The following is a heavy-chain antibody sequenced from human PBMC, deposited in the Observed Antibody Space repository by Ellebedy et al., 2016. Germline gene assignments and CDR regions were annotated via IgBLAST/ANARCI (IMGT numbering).Heavy chain of an antibody. V-gene: IGHV3-66*01. Sequence: GGSLRLSCAASGFTVSSNYMSWVRQAPGKGLEWVSLIYSGGSTNYADSVKGRFTISRDNSKNTLYLQMNSLRAEDTAVYYFARSPNYPLGYSSAWSRDYYYAMDVWGQGTTVTVSS. CDR1: GFTVSSNY. D-gene: IGHD6-19*01. J-gene: IGHJ6*02. CDR2: IYSGGST. CDR3: ARSPNYPLGYSSAWSRDYYYAMDV.